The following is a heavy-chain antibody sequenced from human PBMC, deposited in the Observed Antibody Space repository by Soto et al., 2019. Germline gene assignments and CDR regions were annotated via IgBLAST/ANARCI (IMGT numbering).Heavy chain of an antibody. D-gene: IGHD2-15*01. J-gene: IGHJ3*01. CDR1: GYSFTNYW. CDR3: ARRNFDINGYSNAYDF. CDR2: IFPGDSDT. Sequence: GESLKMSCDGSGYSFTNYWIGLVVQMPGKGLEYMGTIFPGDSDTKYSPSFQGQVTISADKSISTAYLQWSSLKASDTAMYYCARRNFDINGYSNAYDFWGQGTMVTVSS. V-gene: IGHV5-51*01.